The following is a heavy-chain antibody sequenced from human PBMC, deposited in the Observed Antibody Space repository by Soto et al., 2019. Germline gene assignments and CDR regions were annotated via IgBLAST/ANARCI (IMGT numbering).Heavy chain of an antibody. J-gene: IGHJ4*02. Sequence: SETLSLTCTVSGASVTGFYWSWIRQPPGEGLEWIGYVFHSGSSNYNPSLKSRVTISVDTSKSQISLRLTSVTAADTAVYYCAREPGLGVAHIDYWGQGTLVTVSS. CDR3: AREPGLGVAHIDY. V-gene: IGHV4-59*02. CDR1: GASVTGFY. CDR2: VFHSGSS. D-gene: IGHD6-19*01.